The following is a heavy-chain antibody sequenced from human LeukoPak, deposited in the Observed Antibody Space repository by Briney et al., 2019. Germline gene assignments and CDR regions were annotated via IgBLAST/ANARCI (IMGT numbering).Heavy chain of an antibody. CDR2: IIPIFGTA. Sequence: GASVKVSCKASGGTFISYAISWVRQAPGQGLEWMGGIIPIFGTANYAQKFQGRVTITADESTSTAYMELSSLRSEDTAVYYCAQGSGWQGPIDYWGQGTLSPSPQ. CDR1: GGTFISYA. J-gene: IGHJ4*02. V-gene: IGHV1-69*01. D-gene: IGHD6-19*01. CDR3: AQGSGWQGPIDY.